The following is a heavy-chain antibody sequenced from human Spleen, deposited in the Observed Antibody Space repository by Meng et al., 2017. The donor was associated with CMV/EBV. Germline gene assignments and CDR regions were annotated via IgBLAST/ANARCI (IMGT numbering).Heavy chain of an antibody. J-gene: IGHJ6*02. D-gene: IGHD3-3*01. Sequence: ASVKVSCKASEYTFIDHHMHWVRQAPGQGLEWMGWINPYSGDTKYAQKFQGRVTMTRDTSISTAYMELSTLRSDDTAMYYCASVGITIFGQGMDVWGQGTTVTVSS. CDR1: EYTFIDHH. CDR3: ASVGITIFGQGMDV. CDR2: INPYSGDT. V-gene: IGHV1-2*02.